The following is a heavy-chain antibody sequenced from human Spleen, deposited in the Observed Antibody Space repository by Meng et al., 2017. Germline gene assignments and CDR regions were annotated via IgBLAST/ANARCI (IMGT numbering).Heavy chain of an antibody. D-gene: IGHD3-10*01. CDR3: ARIQYGSGSYYSNY. CDR1: GGTFSSYT. V-gene: IGHV1-69*12. Sequence: QVQLVQSGAEVKKPGSSVKVDCKASGGTFSSYTISWVRQAPGQGLEWMGGIIPVFGTANYAQKFQGRVTITADESTSTAYMELSSLRSEDTAVYYCARIQYGSGSYYSNYWGQGTLVTVSS. J-gene: IGHJ4*02. CDR2: IIPVFGTA.